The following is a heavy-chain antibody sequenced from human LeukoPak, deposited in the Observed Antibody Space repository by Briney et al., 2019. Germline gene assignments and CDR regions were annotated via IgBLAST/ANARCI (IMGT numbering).Heavy chain of an antibody. CDR2: IIPIFGTA. Sequence: SVKVSCKAFGGSFSSEAISWVRQAPGQGLEWMGGIIPIFGTANYAQTLQGRVTITTDESTTTAYMEGSSLRSEDTAVYYCVRKAGDCGGGSCYSIDYWGQGTLVTVPS. V-gene: IGHV1-69*05. J-gene: IGHJ4*02. CDR3: VRKAGDCGGGSCYSIDY. D-gene: IGHD2-15*01. CDR1: GGSFSSEA.